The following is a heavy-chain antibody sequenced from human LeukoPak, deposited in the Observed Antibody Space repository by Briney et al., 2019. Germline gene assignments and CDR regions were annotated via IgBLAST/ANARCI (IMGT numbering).Heavy chain of an antibody. V-gene: IGHV4-59*08. CDR3: ARHRGVDYSSGWYWFDP. J-gene: IGHJ5*02. CDR1: GGSISGYY. D-gene: IGHD6-19*01. CDR2: IYYSGST. Sequence: SETLSLTCTVSGGSISGYYWSWIRQPPGKGLEWIGYIYYSGSTNYNPSLRSRVTISVDTSKNQFSLKLSSVTAADTAVYYCARHRGVDYSSGWYWFDPWGQGTLVTVS.